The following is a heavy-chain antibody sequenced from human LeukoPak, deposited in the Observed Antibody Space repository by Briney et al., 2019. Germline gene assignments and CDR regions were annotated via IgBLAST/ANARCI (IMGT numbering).Heavy chain of an antibody. CDR3: ASLSRTSSRFFDL. CDR1: GYTLTELS. V-gene: IGHV1-24*01. Sequence: ASVTVSCKVSGYTLTELSMHWVRQSPGKGLEWMGGFDPEDGETIYAQKFQGRVTMTEDTSIDTAYMELSSLRFEDTAVYYCASLSRTSSRFFDLWGRGTLVTVSS. J-gene: IGHJ2*01. CDR2: FDPEDGET. D-gene: IGHD2-2*01.